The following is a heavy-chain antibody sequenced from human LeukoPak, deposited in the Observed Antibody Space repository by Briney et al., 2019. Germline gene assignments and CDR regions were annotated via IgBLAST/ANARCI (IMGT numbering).Heavy chain of an antibody. Sequence: SETLSLTCTVSGGSISSYYWIWIRQPPRKGLEWIGYIYYSGSTNYNPSSGSTNYNPSLKSRVTISVDTSKNQFSLKLSSVTAADTAVYYCASSISGYAAYWGQGTLVTVSS. V-gene: IGHV4-59*01. CDR1: GGSISSYY. CDR3: ASSISGYAAY. D-gene: IGHD5-12*01. CDR2: IYYSGSTNYNPSSGST. J-gene: IGHJ4*02.